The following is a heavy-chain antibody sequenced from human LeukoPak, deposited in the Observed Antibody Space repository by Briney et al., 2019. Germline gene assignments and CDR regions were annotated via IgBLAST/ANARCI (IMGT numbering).Heavy chain of an antibody. V-gene: IGHV4-31*03. J-gene: IGHJ5*02. CDR1: GGSISSGGYY. CDR3: ARMKVDTAMEVWWFDP. D-gene: IGHD5-18*01. Sequence: SETLSLTCTVSGGSISSGGYYWSWIRQHPGKGLEWIGYIYYSGSTYYNPSLKSRVTISVDTSKNQFSLKLSSVTAADTAVYYCARMKVDTAMEVWWFDPWGQGTLVTVSS. CDR2: IYYSGST.